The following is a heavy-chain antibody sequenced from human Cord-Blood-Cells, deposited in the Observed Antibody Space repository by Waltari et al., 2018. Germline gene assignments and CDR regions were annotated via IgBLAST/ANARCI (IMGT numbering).Heavy chain of an antibody. V-gene: IGHV4-39*01. CDR2: IYYSGST. J-gene: IGHJ4*02. Sequence: QLQLQESGPGLVKPSENLSLTCTVSGGSIRSRSHYWGWIRQPPGKGLAWIGSIYYSGSTYYNPSLKSRVTISVDTSKNQFSLKLSSVTAADTAVYYCARATISGSYFDYWGQGTLVTVSS. CDR3: ARATISGSYFDY. CDR1: GGSIRSRSHY. D-gene: IGHD1-26*01.